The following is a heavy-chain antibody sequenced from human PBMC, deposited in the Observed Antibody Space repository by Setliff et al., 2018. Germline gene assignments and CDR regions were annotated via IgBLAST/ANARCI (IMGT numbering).Heavy chain of an antibody. D-gene: IGHD3-16*01. CDR3: ARDYQGGWFDP. CDR1: GGFTSSFY. Sequence: SETLSLTCTISGGFTSSFYWSWIRQAPGKGLEWVGYVDHSGSTNFSPSLKSRGTISVDTSKTQVSLTLTSVTAADTAVYYCARDYQGGWFDPWGPGTLVTVSS. CDR2: VDHSGST. V-gene: IGHV4-59*01. J-gene: IGHJ5*02.